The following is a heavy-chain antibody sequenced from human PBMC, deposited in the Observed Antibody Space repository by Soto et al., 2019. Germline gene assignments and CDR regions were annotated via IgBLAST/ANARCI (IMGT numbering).Heavy chain of an antibody. V-gene: IGHV3-23*01. D-gene: IGHD3-9*01. CDR1: GFTFSSYA. Sequence: GGSLRLSCAASGFTFSSYAMSWVRQAPGKGLEWVSAISGSGGSTYYADSVKGRFTISRDNSKNTLYLQMNSLRAEDTAVYYCAKGAYYDILTGDPSFDYWGQGTLVTVSS. CDR2: ISGSGGST. CDR3: AKGAYYDILTGDPSFDY. J-gene: IGHJ4*02.